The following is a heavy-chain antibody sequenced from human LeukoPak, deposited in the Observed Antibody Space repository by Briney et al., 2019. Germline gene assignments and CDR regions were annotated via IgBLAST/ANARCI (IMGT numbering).Heavy chain of an antibody. CDR2: IIPIFGTA. Sequence: SVKVSCKASGGAFSSYAISWVRQAPEQGLEWMGGIIPIFGTANYAQKFQGRVTITTDESTSTAYMELSSLRSEDTAVYYCARDQDSSGWSYNWFDPWGQGTLVTVSS. V-gene: IGHV1-69*05. D-gene: IGHD6-19*01. CDR1: GGAFSSYA. J-gene: IGHJ5*02. CDR3: ARDQDSSGWSYNWFDP.